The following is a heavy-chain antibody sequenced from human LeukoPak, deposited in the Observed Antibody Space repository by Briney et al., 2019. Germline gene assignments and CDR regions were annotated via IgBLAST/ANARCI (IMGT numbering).Heavy chain of an antibody. CDR1: GGSISSGSYY. V-gene: IGHV4-61*02. Sequence: SETLSLTCTVSGGSISSGSYYWSWIRQPAGKGLEWIGRIYTSGSTNYNPSLKSRVTISVDTSKNQFSLKLSSVTAADTAVYYCARANRGKGAFDIWGQGTMVTVSS. J-gene: IGHJ3*02. CDR3: ARANRGKGAFDI. D-gene: IGHD1-14*01. CDR2: IYTSGST.